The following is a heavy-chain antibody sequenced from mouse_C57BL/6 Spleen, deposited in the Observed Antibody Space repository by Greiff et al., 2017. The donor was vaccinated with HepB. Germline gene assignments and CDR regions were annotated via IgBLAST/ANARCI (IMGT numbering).Heavy chain of an antibody. CDR3: ARRGGRSPYWYFDV. CDR2: ISSGSSTI. J-gene: IGHJ1*03. Sequence: EVKLMESGGGLVKPGGSLKLSCAASGFTFSDYGMHWVRQAPEKGLEWVAYISSGSSTIYYADTVKGRFTISRDNAKNTLFLQMTSLRSEDTAMYYGARRGGRSPYWYFDVWGTGTTVTVSS. CDR1: GFTFSDYG. V-gene: IGHV5-17*01. D-gene: IGHD1-1*01.